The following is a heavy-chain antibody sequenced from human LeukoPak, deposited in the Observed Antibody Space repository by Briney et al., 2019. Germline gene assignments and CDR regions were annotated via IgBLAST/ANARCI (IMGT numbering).Heavy chain of an antibody. CDR2: ISAYNGNT. CDR3: ARDLRGYSYGYYFDY. D-gene: IGHD5-18*01. V-gene: IGHV1-18*01. J-gene: IGHJ4*02. CDR1: GYTFTSYG. Sequence: ASVKVSCKASGYTFTSYGISWVRQAPGQGLEWMGWISAYNGNTNYAQKLQGRVTMTTDTSTSTAYMELRSLRSDDTAVYYCARDLRGYSYGYYFDYWGQGTLVTVSP.